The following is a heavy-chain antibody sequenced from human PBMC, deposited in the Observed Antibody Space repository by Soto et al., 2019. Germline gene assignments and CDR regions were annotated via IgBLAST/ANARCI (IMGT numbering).Heavy chain of an antibody. D-gene: IGHD1-26*01. CDR2: ITGSGDNT. Sequence: EVQLLESGGGLVQPGGSLRLSCAASGFTFSSYALSWVSQAPGKGLEWVSAITGSGDNTYYADSVKGRFTISRDNSKNTLSLQMNSLRAEDTAVYYCAKGLGIGSYAASDSWGQGTLVTVSS. J-gene: IGHJ5*01. V-gene: IGHV3-23*01. CDR3: AKGLGIGSYAASDS. CDR1: GFTFSSYA.